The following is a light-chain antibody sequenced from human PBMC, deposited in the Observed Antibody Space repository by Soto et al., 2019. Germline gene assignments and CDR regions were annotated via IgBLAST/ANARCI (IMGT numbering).Light chain of an antibody. V-gene: IGKV1-17*01. CDR2: TAS. CDR1: QGIGND. Sequence: DIQMTQSPSSLSTSVGDRVTITCRASQGIGNDLGWFQLKPGKAPKRLIHTASSLQSGVPSRFSGSESGTEFTLTITSLQPEDFATYYCLQYNTYPHTFGQGTKLEIK. CDR3: LQYNTYPHT. J-gene: IGKJ2*01.